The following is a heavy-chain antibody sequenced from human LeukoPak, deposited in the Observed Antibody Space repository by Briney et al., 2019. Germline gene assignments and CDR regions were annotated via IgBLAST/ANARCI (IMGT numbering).Heavy chain of an antibody. J-gene: IGHJ4*02. Sequence: GGSLRLSCAASGFTFSTYSMKWVRQAPGKGLEWVSYISDSSAMYYADSVRGRFTISRENDKNSLFLQMNSLRAEDTAVYYCARGGGYRGYDADCWGQGTLVTVSS. V-gene: IGHV3-48*01. CDR2: ISDSSAM. CDR1: GFTFSTYS. CDR3: ARGGGYRGYDADC. D-gene: IGHD5-12*01.